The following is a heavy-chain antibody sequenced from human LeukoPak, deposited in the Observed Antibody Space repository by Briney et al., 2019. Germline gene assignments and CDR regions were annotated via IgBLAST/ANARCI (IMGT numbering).Heavy chain of an antibody. Sequence: GGSLRLSCAASGFTVNSTYISWVRQAPGKGLEWVSVAYSDGNTYYAGSVKGRFTISRDNSKNTLFLQMNSLRAEDTAVYYCARLFGSGWPGYFYYAMDVWGQGTTVAVSS. D-gene: IGHD6-19*01. J-gene: IGHJ6*02. CDR1: GFTVNSTY. CDR3: ARLFGSGWPGYFYYAMDV. CDR2: AYSDGNT. V-gene: IGHV3-66*04.